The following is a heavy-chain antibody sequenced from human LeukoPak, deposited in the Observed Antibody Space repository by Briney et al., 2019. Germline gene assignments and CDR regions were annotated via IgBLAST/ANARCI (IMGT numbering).Heavy chain of an antibody. D-gene: IGHD3-22*01. CDR2: IYYSGST. J-gene: IGHJ4*02. CDR3: ARDGLGDSSGFDY. Sequence: SQTLSLTCTVSGGSISSGGYYWSWIRQHPGKGLEWIGYIYYSGSTYYNPSLKSRVTISVDTSKNQFSLKLSSVTAADTAVYYCARDGLGDSSGFDYWGQGTLVTVSS. CDR1: GGSISSGGYY. V-gene: IGHV4-31*03.